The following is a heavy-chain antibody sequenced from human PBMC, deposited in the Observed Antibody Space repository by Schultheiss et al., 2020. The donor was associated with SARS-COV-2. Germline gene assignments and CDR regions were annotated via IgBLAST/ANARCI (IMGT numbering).Heavy chain of an antibody. Sequence: GGSLRLSCAASGFTFSSNDMSWVRQAPGKGLEWVSASDTSGGSTYADSAKGRFTISRDTSKNTLYLQINSLRAEDTAVYYCARVQYSGSYNWFDPWGQGTLVTVSS. CDR3: ARVQYSGSYNWFDP. CDR2: SDTSGGST. V-gene: IGHV3-23*01. D-gene: IGHD1-26*01. CDR1: GFTFSSND. J-gene: IGHJ5*02.